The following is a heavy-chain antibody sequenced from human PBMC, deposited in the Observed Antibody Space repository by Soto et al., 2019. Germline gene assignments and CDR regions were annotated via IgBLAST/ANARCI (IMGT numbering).Heavy chain of an antibody. V-gene: IGHV3-15*07. CDR3: TTTPVLRYFDWHSTYYYYYGMDV. CDR1: GFTFSNAW. CDR2: IKSKTDGGTT. Sequence: GGSLRLSCAASGFTFSNAWMNWVRQAPGKGLEWVGRIKSKTDGGTTDYAAPVKGRFTISREDSKNTLYLQMNSLKTEDTAVYYCTTTPVLRYFDWHSTYYYYYGMDVWGQGTTVTVSS. J-gene: IGHJ6*02. D-gene: IGHD3-9*01.